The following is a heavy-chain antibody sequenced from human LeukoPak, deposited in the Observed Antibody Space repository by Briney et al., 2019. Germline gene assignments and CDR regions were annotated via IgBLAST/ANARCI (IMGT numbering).Heavy chain of an antibody. CDR3: ARLGLGNYGSGSYIPYMDV. CDR1: GASFRNYY. J-gene: IGHJ6*03. D-gene: IGHD3-10*01. CDR2: IYTSGST. V-gene: IGHV4-59*10. Sequence: SETLSLTCAVYGASFRNYYWSWIRQPAGKGLEWIGRIYTSGSTNYNPSLKSRVTMSVDTSKNQFSLKLSSVTAADTAVYYCARLGLGNYGSGSYIPYMDVWGKGTTVTISS.